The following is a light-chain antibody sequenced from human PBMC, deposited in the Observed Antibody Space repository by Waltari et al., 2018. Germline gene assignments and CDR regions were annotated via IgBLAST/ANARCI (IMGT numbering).Light chain of an antibody. CDR3: QNYNSAPLT. Sequence: DIQMIQSPSSLSASVGDRVTISCRASQGIGNFLAWYQQKPGKVPKFLIYAASTLQSGVPSRVSCSGSGTDFTLTISSLQPEDVATYYCQNYNSAPLTFGGGTRVQIK. CDR2: AAS. CDR1: QGIGNF. V-gene: IGKV1-27*01. J-gene: IGKJ4*01.